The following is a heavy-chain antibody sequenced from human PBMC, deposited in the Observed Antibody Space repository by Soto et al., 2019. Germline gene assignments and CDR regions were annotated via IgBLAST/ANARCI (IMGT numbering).Heavy chain of an antibody. D-gene: IGHD6-19*01. Sequence: GQSLKISCKGSGYSFTSYWISWVRQMPGKGLEWMGRIDPSDSYTNYSPSFQGHVTISADKSISTAYLQWSSLKASDTAMYYCARRGYSSGWYREYYYYYGMDVWGQVTTVTVSS. V-gene: IGHV5-10-1*01. CDR1: GYSFTSYW. J-gene: IGHJ6*02. CDR2: IDPSDSYT. CDR3: ARRGYSSGWYREYYYYYGMDV.